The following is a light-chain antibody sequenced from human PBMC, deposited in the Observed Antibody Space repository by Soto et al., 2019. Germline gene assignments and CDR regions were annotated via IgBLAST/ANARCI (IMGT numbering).Light chain of an antibody. J-gene: IGLJ1*01. CDR1: SSDVGGYNL. CDR2: DVS. Sequence: QSALTQPASVSGSPGQSITISCTGTSSDVGGYNLVSWYQHHPGKAPKLIIYDVSNRPSGVSNRFSGSKSGNTASLTISGLQPEDEADYYCSSYTTSNTRQIVFGTGTKVTVL. CDR3: SSYTTSNTRQIV. V-gene: IGLV2-14*03.